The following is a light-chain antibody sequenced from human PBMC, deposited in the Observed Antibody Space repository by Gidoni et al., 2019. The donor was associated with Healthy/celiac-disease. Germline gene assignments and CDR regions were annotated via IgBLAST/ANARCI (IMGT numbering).Light chain of an antibody. CDR1: QSVSSSY. V-gene: IGKV3-20*01. J-gene: IGKJ1*01. CDR2: GAS. CDR3: QQYGSSPGT. Sequence: EIVLTQSPGTLSLSPGERATLSCRASQSVSSSYLAWYQQKPGQAPRLLIYGASSRATGIPDRFSVSGSGTDFTLTISRLEPEDFAVYYCQQYGSSPGTFXQXTKVEIK.